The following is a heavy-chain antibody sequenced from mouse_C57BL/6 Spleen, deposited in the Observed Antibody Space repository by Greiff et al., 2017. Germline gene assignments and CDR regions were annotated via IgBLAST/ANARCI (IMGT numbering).Heavy chain of an antibody. CDR3: AKTGGAGGYYAMDY. CDR2: IWRGGST. CDR1: GFSLTSYG. Sequence: QVQLKESGPGLVQPSQSLSITCTVSGFSLTSYGVHWVRQSPGKGLEWLGVIWRGGSTDYNAAFMSRLSITKDNSKSQVFFKMNSLQADDTAIYYCAKTGGAGGYYAMDYWGQGTSVTVSS. J-gene: IGHJ4*01. V-gene: IGHV2-5*01.